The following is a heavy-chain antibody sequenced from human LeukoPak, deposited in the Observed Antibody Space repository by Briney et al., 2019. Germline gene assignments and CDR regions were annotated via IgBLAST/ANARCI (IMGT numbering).Heavy chain of an antibody. D-gene: IGHD3-10*01. J-gene: IGHJ4*02. CDR2: IHYSGSA. Sequence: PSDTLSLTCAVYGGSFSGYYWTWIRQPPGKGLEWIGEIHYSGSATYNPSPKSRVTISVDTSKNQFSLKMNSVTAADTAVYYCARGQWFRAFWSRGTPVTVSS. CDR1: GGSFSGYY. CDR3: ARGQWFRAF. V-gene: IGHV4-34*01.